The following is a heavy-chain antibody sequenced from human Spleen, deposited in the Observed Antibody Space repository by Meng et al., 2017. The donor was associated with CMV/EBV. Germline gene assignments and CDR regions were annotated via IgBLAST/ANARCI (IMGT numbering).Heavy chain of an antibody. J-gene: IGHJ4*02. D-gene: IGHD4-11*01. CDR2: IYYSGST. CDR1: GGSISSYY. V-gene: IGHV4-59*01. CDR3: ARVRDYSNYGDYYFDY. Sequence: SETLSLTCTVSGGSISSYYWSWIRQPPGKGLEWIGYIYYSGSTNYNPSLKSRVTISVDTSKNQFSLKLSSVTAADTAVYYCARVRDYSNYGDYYFDYWGQGTLVTVSA.